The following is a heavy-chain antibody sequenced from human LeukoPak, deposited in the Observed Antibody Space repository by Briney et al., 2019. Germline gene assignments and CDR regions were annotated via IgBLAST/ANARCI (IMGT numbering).Heavy chain of an antibody. V-gene: IGHV3-30*03. D-gene: IGHD3-22*01. Sequence: GRSLRLSCAASGFTFSSYGMHWVRQAPGKGLEWVAVISYDGSNKYYADSVKGRFTISRDNSKNTLYLQMNSLRAEDTAVYYCARVNYYDSPIFDYWGQGTLVTVSS. J-gene: IGHJ4*02. CDR2: ISYDGSNK. CDR1: GFTFSSYG. CDR3: ARVNYYDSPIFDY.